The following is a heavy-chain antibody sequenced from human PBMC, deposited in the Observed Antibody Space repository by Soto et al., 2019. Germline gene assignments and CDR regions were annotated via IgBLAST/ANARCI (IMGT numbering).Heavy chain of an antibody. J-gene: IGHJ6*02. CDR1: SFIFTSYG. CDR3: AKSGGHHFGMDV. V-gene: IGHV1-18*01. CDR2: ISGYNGNT. Sequence: ASGKVCCKASSFIFTSYGINWVRQAPGQGLEWMGWISGYNGNTKYGQKFQDRVTLTADTSTATAFMEVRSLRGDDSAVYYCAKSGGHHFGMDVWGQGTTVPAS. D-gene: IGHD2-8*02.